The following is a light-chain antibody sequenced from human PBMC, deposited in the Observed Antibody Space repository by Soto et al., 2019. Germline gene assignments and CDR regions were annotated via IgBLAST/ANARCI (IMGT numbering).Light chain of an antibody. CDR2: SGS. CDR3: MQALHTPA. J-gene: IGKJ1*01. CDR1: QSLLQSNGHNY. V-gene: IGKV2-28*01. Sequence: DTVMTQSPLSLPVTPGEPASISCRASQSLLQSNGHNYLNWYLQKPGQSPRLLIYSGSTRASGVPDRFSGSGSGTDFTLTISRVEAEDVGVYYCMQALHTPAFGQGTKVEIK.